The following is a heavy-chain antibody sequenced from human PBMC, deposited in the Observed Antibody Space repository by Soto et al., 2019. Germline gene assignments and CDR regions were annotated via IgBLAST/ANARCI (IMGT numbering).Heavy chain of an antibody. V-gene: IGHV3-73*02. Sequence: EVQLVESGGGLVQPGGSLKLSCAASGFTFSGSAVHWVRQASGKGLEWVGHIRSKVNNYATAYAASGKGRFTIPRDDSKNTAYLQMNSLKTEDTAVYYCSRHEGQVTTNVWGQGTTVTVSS. CDR3: SRHEGQVTTNV. CDR2: IRSKVNNYAT. J-gene: IGHJ6*02. CDR1: GFTFSGSA. D-gene: IGHD3-22*01.